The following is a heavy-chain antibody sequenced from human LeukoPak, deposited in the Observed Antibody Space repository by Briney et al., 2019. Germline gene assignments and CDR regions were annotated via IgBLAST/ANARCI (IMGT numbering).Heavy chain of an antibody. D-gene: IGHD1-26*01. CDR2: IQYDGSIK. J-gene: IGHJ3*02. CDR1: GFTFSSYG. V-gene: IGHV3-33*01. Sequence: PGGSLRLSCAASGFTFSSYGMHWVRLAPGKGLEWVAAIQYDGSIKYYADSVKGRFTISRDNAKNTLYLQMNSLRAEDTAVYYCARDGIYSWGAFDIWGQGTMVTVSS. CDR3: ARDGIYSWGAFDI.